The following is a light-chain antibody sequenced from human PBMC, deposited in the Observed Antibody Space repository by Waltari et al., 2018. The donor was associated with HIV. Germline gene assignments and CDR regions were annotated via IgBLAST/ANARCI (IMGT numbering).Light chain of an antibody. CDR1: QVISNS. V-gene: IGKV1-NL1*01. J-gene: IGKJ2*01. CDR3: QQYYNIPRT. Sequence: DIQMTQSPSSLSASAGDRVTITCRASQVISNSLAWYQQKPGKAPKLLIFDASRLESGVPSRFSGSGGGADFTLTITTLQAEDFATYFCQQYYNIPRTFGQGTEVEV. CDR2: DAS.